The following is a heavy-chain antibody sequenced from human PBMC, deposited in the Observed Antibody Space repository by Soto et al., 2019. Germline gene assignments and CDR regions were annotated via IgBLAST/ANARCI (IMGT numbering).Heavy chain of an antibody. J-gene: IGHJ4*02. D-gene: IGHD3-16*01. CDR2: INNDGSTT. CDR3: ARGARGGWGVFDY. V-gene: IGHV3-74*01. Sequence: EVQLVESGGGLVQPGGSLRLSCAASGFTFSSYWMHWVRQAPGKGLVWVSRINNDGSTTGYADSVKGRFTISRDNAQDTLYLQMDSLTGEDTAVYYCARGARGGWGVFDYWGQGTLVTVSS. CDR1: GFTFSSYW.